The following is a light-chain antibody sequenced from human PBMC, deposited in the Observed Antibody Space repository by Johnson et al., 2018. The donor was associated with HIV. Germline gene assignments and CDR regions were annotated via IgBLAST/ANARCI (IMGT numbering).Light chain of an antibody. J-gene: IGLJ1*01. V-gene: IGLV1-51*01. CDR1: SSKIGNNY. CDR3: GTWESSLSAGLYV. CDR2: DNN. Sequence: QSVLTQPPSVSAAPGQKVTISCSGISSKIGNNYVSWYQHLPGAAPKLLIYDNNKRPSGIPDRFSGSKSGTSATLGITGLQTGDEADYYCGTWESSLSAGLYVFGTGTKVTVL.